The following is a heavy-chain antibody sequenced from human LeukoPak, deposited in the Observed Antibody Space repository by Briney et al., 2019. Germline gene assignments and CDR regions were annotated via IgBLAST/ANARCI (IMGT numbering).Heavy chain of an antibody. Sequence: GRSLRLPCAASGFTVSSSATSWVRQAAGEGMGWVSAISGSAGSTYYADAVKGRFTISRDNSKYTLYLQMNSLRAEDTAVYYGAKGKPAAIFGYWGQGTLVTVSS. CDR1: GFTVSSSA. CDR2: ISGSAGST. CDR3: AKGKPAAIFGY. V-gene: IGHV3-23*01. J-gene: IGHJ4*02. D-gene: IGHD2-2*02.